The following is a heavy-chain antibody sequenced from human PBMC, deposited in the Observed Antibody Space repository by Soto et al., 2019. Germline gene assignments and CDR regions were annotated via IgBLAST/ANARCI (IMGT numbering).Heavy chain of an antibody. CDR2: IGVGGET. V-gene: IGHV3-13*01. J-gene: IGHJ6*03. D-gene: IGHD2-15*01. CDR3: AREYCSGGGRCTGLYYVDV. Sequence: EVQLVESGGGLVQPGGSLRLSCAAAGFTLSRYDMHWVRQRSGKGLEWVSAIGVGGETDQPGSVKGRFTIARKEATNALYLHMNSLTAGDTAVYFCAREYCSGGGRCTGLYYVDVWVRGTTVTVSS. CDR1: GFTLSRYD.